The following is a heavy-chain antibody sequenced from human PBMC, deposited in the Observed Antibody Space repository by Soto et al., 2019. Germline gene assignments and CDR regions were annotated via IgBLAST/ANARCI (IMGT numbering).Heavy chain of an antibody. CDR1: GFAFGTYA. CDR3: TKGGDEMLGYYYYFVMDV. CDR2: ISSRGGST. D-gene: IGHD3-16*01. J-gene: IGHJ6*02. V-gene: IGHV3-23*01. Sequence: VQLLESGGGMVQPGGSLRLSCGASGFAFGTYAMNWVRQAPGKGLEWVSGISSRGGSTFYADYVQGRIIISRDTSKNTLYLQMDNRTVEDTAIYSCTKGGDEMLGYYYYFVMDVWGQGTTVSVSS.